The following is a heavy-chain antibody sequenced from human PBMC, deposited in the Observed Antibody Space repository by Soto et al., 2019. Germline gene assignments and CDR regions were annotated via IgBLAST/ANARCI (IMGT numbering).Heavy chain of an antibody. CDR2: INAGIGNT. CDR3: ARGITLPTPLDY. D-gene: IGHD1-20*01. V-gene: IGHV1-3*01. J-gene: IGHJ4*02. Sequence: ASVKVSCKASGYTFTSYYMHWVRQAPGQRLEWMGIINAGIGNTRYSQKFQGRVTITRDTSASTAYMELSSLRSEDTAVYYCARGITLPTPLDYWGQGTLVTSPQ. CDR1: GYTFTSYY.